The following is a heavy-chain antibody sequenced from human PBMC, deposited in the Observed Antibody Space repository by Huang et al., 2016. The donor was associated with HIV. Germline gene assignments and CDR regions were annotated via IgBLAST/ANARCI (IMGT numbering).Heavy chain of an antibody. J-gene: IGHJ3*02. CDR2: SNTDTGKP. V-gene: IGHV7-4-1*02. CDR1: GYTFTNYG. D-gene: IGHD2-21*02. Sequence: QVQLVQSGSELKKPGASVKVSCKASGYTFTNYGVHWVRQAPGQGLEWMGLSNTDTGKPRYAQGLTGRFVFSLDTSVNTAYLQISSLKAADSAIYYCVRVRRVMDTYCVADCSTLEAFDIWGQGTVVTVSA. CDR3: VRVRRVMDTYCVADCSTLEAFDI.